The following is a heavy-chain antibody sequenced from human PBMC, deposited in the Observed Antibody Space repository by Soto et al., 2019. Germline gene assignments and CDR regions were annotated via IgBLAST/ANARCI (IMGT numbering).Heavy chain of an antibody. V-gene: IGHV1-3*01. D-gene: IGHD3-22*01. J-gene: IGHJ4*02. Sequence: QVQFVQSGAEVKEPGASVKVSCKASGYTFTNFGIHWVRQAPGQSLEWMGWIIAGNGNTKYSQKFHGRVTITRDTSATTVYMELGSLIPEDTAMYYCARTYYYESSGSMASTFEYWGQGTLVTVSS. CDR3: ARTYYYESSGSMASTFEY. CDR1: GYTFTNFG. CDR2: IIAGNGNT.